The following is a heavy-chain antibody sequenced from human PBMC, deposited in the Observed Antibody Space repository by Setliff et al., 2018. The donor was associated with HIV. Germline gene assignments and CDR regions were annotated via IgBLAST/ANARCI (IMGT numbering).Heavy chain of an antibody. CDR1: GFTFNNAW. CDR3: ARDDYDRSGHYPYYGMDV. D-gene: IGHD3-22*01. J-gene: IGHJ6*02. V-gene: IGHV3-15*01. CDR2: IKSKTDGGTT. Sequence: ASGFTFNNAWMNWIRQTPGKGLEWVGRIKSKTDGGTTDYTAPVKGRFTISRDDSKSTLYLQMNSLKAEDTAVYYCARDDYDRSGHYPYYGMDVWGQGTTVTVSS.